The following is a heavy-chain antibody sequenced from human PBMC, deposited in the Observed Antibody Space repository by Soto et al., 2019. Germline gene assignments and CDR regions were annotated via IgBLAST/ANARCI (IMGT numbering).Heavy chain of an antibody. V-gene: IGHV3-7*05. D-gene: IGHD3-22*01. Sequence: VQLMESGGGLVQPGGSLRLSCTASGFTFENYWMTWIRQAPGKGLEWVANIRKDGTQEHYVDSVEGRFSVSRDHARASLYLQMNSLRIEDTAVYYCARDANNRDSSVYYDVFDIWGQGTMVTVSP. CDR1: GFTFENYW. J-gene: IGHJ3*02. CDR2: IRKDGTQE. CDR3: ARDANNRDSSVYYDVFDI.